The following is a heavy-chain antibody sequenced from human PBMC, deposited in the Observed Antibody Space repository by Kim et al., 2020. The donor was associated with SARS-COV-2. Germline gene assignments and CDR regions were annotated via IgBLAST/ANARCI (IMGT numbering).Heavy chain of an antibody. V-gene: IGHV3-7*01. CDR3: VRNAAKKDEDY. J-gene: IGHJ4*01. CDR2: INRDGSEK. CDR1: GFTLSDFW. D-gene: IGHD2-2*01. Sequence: GGSLRLSCAVSGFTLSDFWMSWVRQTPGKGLEWVANINRDGSEKYYVDSVKGRFTISRDNSKNSLYLQMDSLRGEDTGVYYCVRNAAKKDEDYWGHGTL.